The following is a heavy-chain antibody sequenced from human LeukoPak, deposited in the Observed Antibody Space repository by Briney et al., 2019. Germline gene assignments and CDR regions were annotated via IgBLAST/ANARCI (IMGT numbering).Heavy chain of an antibody. CDR1: GYSISSGYY. J-gene: IGHJ4*02. V-gene: IGHV4-38-2*02. Sequence: SETLSLTCTASGYSISSGYYWAWIRPPPGKGLEWIGNIYHSGSAYYNPSLRTRVTISVDTSKNQFSLKLSSVTAADTAVYYCARVKGYCSSTSCYAFDYWGQGTLVTVSS. CDR2: IYHSGSA. D-gene: IGHD2-2*01. CDR3: ARVKGYCSSTSCYAFDY.